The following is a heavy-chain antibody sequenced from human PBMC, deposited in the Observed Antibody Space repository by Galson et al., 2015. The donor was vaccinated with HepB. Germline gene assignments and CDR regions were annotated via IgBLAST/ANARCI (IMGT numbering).Heavy chain of an antibody. CDR1: GGSISSSSYY. D-gene: IGHD3-22*01. Sequence: SETLSLTCTVSGGSISSSSYYWGWIRQPPGKGLEWIGSIYYSGSTYYNPSLKSRVTISVDTSKNQFSLKLSSVTAADAAVYYCASLALTYYYDSSGLHFDYWGQGTLVTVSS. CDR2: IYYSGST. CDR3: ASLALTYYYDSSGLHFDY. J-gene: IGHJ4*02. V-gene: IGHV4-39*01.